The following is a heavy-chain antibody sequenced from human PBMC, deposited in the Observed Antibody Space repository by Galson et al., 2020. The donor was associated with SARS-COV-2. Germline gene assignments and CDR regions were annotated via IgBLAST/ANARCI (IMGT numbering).Heavy chain of an antibody. Sequence: SETLSLTCAVSGGSISSGGYSWSWIRQPPGKGLEWIGYIHDSGSTYFNPSLKSRVTISVDRSKNQFSLKLSSVTAADTAVYFCARTGIDVIEYYFDHGGQGTLVTVSS. J-gene: IGHJ4*02. CDR2: IHDSGST. V-gene: IGHV4-30-2*01. CDR1: GGSISSGGYS. D-gene: IGHD3-16*02. CDR3: ARTGIDVIEYYFDH.